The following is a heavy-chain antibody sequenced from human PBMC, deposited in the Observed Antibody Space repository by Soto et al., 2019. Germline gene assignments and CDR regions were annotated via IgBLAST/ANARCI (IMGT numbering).Heavy chain of an antibody. Sequence: QVQLVESGGGVVQPGGSLTLSCVASGFFFSSHGMYWVRQAPGRGLEWVALISYEGSHKYYVDSVKGRFTISRDSSKKTVYLHMTSLRAEDTALYYCAKDFELPDGDYYHYGMDVWGQGTTVSVSS. CDR2: ISYEGSHK. V-gene: IGHV3-30*18. J-gene: IGHJ6*02. CDR3: AKDFELPDGDYYHYGMDV. CDR1: GFFFSSHG. D-gene: IGHD1-1*01.